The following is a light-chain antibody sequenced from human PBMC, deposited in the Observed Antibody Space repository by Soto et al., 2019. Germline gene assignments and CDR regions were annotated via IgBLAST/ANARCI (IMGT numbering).Light chain of an antibody. CDR3: QQYNKRPRAT. CDR1: QSINSN. CDR2: RAS. Sequence: IVMTQSPATLSVSPGERATLSCRASQSINSNLAWYQQKPGQAPRLLMFRASIRATGFPARFSGSGSGTEFNITISSLQSEDSAIYYCQQYNKRPRATFGGGTKVDI. J-gene: IGKJ4*01. V-gene: IGKV3-15*01.